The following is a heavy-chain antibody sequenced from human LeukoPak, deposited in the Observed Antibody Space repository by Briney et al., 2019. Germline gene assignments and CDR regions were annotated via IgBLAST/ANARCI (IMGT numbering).Heavy chain of an antibody. V-gene: IGHV4-59*01. CDR3: ARLVLRFLEYKFDP. D-gene: IGHD3-3*01. J-gene: IGHJ5*02. Sequence: PSETLSLTCTVSGVSISSYYWSWIRQPPGKGLEWIGYIYYSGSTNYNPSLKSRVTISVDTSKNQFSLKLSSVTAADTAVYYCARLVLRFLEYKFDPWGQGTLVTVSS. CDR2: IYYSGST. CDR1: GVSISSYY.